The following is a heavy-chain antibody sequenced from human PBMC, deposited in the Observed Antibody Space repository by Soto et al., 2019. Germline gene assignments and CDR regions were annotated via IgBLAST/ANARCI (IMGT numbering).Heavy chain of an antibody. CDR2: IIPIFGTA. D-gene: IGHD5-18*01. J-gene: IGHJ3*02. V-gene: IGHV1-69*13. CDR1: GGTFSSYA. CDR3: AREGYSYGPPDAFDI. Sequence: SVKVSCKASGGTFSSYAISWVRQAPGQGLEWMGGIIPIFGTANYAQKFQGRVTITADESTSTAYMELSSLRSEDTAVYYCAREGYSYGPPDAFDIWGQGTMVTVSS.